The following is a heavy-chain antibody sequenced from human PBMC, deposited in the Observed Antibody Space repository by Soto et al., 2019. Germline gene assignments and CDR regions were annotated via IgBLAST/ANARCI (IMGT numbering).Heavy chain of an antibody. CDR2: IKSKADGETT. Sequence: EVQLVESGGGLMKPGGSLRLSCAASGFTFSNAWMNWVRQAPGKGLEWVGRIKSKADGETTDYAAPLKGSFSISRDDSESTLYLEMISLRSEDTAVYYCTALHRFYSSGYHYPTRDYWGHGTLVTVSS. J-gene: IGHJ4*01. CDR1: GFTFSNAW. D-gene: IGHD3-22*01. CDR3: TALHRFYSSGYHYPTRDY. V-gene: IGHV3-15*07.